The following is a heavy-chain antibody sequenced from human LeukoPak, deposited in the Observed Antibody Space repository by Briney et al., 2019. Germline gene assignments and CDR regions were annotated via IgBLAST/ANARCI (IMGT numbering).Heavy chain of an antibody. CDR1: GFTFRSYW. Sequence: GGSLRLSCAASGFTFRSYWMRWVRQAPGKGLEWVANIKEDGSEKYYVDSAEGRFTISRDNAKNSLYLQMNSLRVEDTAVYYCASQFWWAAVAGTALDYWGQGTLVTVSS. CDR3: ASQFWWAAVAGTALDY. CDR2: IKEDGSEK. J-gene: IGHJ4*02. D-gene: IGHD6-19*01. V-gene: IGHV3-7*05.